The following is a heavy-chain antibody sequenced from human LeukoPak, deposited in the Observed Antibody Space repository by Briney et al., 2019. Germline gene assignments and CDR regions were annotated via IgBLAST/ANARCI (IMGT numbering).Heavy chain of an antibody. CDR1: GGSISSYY. CDR2: IYYSGST. J-gene: IGHJ4*02. CDR3: ARDPHGDYSY. Sequence: SETLSLTCTVSGGSISSYYWSWIRQPPGKGLEWIGYIYYSGSTNYNPSFKSRVTISVDTSKNQVSLKLSSVTAADTAVYYCARDPHGDYSYWGQGTLVTVSS. V-gene: IGHV4-59*12. D-gene: IGHD4-17*01.